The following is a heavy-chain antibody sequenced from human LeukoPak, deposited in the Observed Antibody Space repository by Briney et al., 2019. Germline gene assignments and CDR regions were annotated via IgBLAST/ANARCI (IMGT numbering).Heavy chain of an antibody. CDR1: GGSISSYY. CDR3: ARVGRYSYAFDY. Sequence: SETLSLTCTVSGGSISSYYWSWIRQPPGKGLEWIGYIYYSGSTNYNPSLKSRVTISVDTSKNQFSLKLSSVTAADTAVYYYARVGRYSYAFDYWGQGTLVTVSS. J-gene: IGHJ4*02. V-gene: IGHV4-59*01. CDR2: IYYSGST. D-gene: IGHD5-18*01.